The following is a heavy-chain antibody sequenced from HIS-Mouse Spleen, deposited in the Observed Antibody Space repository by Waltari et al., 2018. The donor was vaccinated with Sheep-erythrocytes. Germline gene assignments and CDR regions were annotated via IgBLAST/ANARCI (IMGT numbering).Heavy chain of an antibody. CDR1: GFTFDDYA. CDR2: ISWHSGSI. CDR3: AKDIGTGLSYGMDV. D-gene: IGHD1-1*01. Sequence: EVQLVESGGGLVQPGRSLRLSCAASGFTFDDYALHWVRQAPGKGLEWVSGISWHSGSIGYADYVKGRFTISRDNAKNSLYLQMNSLRAEDTALYYCAKDIGTGLSYGMDVWGQGTTVTVSS. J-gene: IGHJ6*02. V-gene: IGHV3-9*01.